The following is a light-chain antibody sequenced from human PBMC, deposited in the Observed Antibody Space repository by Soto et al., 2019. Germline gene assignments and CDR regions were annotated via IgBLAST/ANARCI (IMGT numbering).Light chain of an antibody. CDR1: RDISNS. CDR3: LQFYNFSWT. J-gene: IGKJ1*01. CDR2: GAS. V-gene: IGKV1-12*01. Sequence: DIQMTQSPSSVSASVGDRLTITCRASRDISNSLAWYQQTPGKAPKLLLRGASSLHRGVPSRFSGGGAGTEFTLTISSLQPEDFATYYCLQFYNFSWTFGQGTKVEIK.